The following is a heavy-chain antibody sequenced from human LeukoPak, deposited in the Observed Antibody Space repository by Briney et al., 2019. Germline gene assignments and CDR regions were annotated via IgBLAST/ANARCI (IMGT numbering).Heavy chain of an antibody. D-gene: IGHD4-17*01. CDR3: ARVFRDYGDYVRWFDP. CDR2: ISAYNGNT. CDR1: GYTFTSYG. J-gene: IGHJ5*02. Sequence: ASVKVSCKASGYTFTSYGISWLRQAPGQGLEWMGWISAYNGNTNYAQKLQGRVTMTTDTSTSTTYMELRSLRSDDTAVYYCARVFRDYGDYVRWFDPWGQGTLVTVSS. V-gene: IGHV1-18*01.